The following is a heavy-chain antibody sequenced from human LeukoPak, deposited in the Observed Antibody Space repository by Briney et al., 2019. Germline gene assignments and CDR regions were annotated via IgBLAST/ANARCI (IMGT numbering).Heavy chain of an antibody. D-gene: IGHD2-2*01. CDR2: ISSNGGST. J-gene: IGHJ4*02. CDR1: GFTFSSYA. V-gene: IGHV3-64*04. CDR3: SREHALGDF. Sequence: GGSLRLSCSASGFTFSSYAVHWVRQAPGKGLEYVSSISSNGGSTYYADSVKGRFTISRDNAKNSLYLQMNSLRAEDTAVYYCSREHALGDFWGQGSLVTVSS.